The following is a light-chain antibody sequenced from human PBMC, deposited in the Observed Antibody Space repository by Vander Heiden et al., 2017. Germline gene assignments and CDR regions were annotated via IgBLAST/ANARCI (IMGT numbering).Light chain of an antibody. V-gene: IGKV1-39*01. CDR1: QSISSY. J-gene: IGKJ1*01. Sequence: DIQMTQSPSSLSASVGDRVTITCRASQSISSYLNWYQQKPGKAPKLLIYAASNLQSGVPSRFSGSGSGTDFTLTISSLQPEDFTTYYCQQSDSTLWTFGQGTKVEIK. CDR2: AAS. CDR3: QQSDSTLWT.